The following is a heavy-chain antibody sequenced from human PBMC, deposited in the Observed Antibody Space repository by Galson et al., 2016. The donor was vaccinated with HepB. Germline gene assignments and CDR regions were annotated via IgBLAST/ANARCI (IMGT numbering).Heavy chain of an antibody. D-gene: IGHD4-17*01. CDR1: GFSVSHNY. V-gene: IGHV3-53*01. Sequence: SLRLSCAVSGFSVSHNYMTWLRQAPGKGLEWVSLIYSGGTTDYVDSVKGRFTISRDNSKNTLYLQMNSLRVDDTAIYYCARRPNDYGYPWGRGTLVTVSS. CDR2: IYSGGTT. J-gene: IGHJ5*02. CDR3: ARRPNDYGYP.